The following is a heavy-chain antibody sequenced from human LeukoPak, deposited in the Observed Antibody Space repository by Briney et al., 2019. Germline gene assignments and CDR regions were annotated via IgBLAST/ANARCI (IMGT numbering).Heavy chain of an antibody. Sequence: GRSLRLSCAASGFTFSSYGMHWVRQAPGKGLEWVAVIWYDGSNIYYADSVKGRFTISRDNSKNTLYLQMNSLRAEDSAVYYCAREYCGGECYSGFDFWGQGTLVTVSS. J-gene: IGHJ5*01. V-gene: IGHV3-33*01. CDR1: GFTFSSYG. CDR2: IWYDGSNI. D-gene: IGHD2-21*01. CDR3: AREYCGGECYSGFDF.